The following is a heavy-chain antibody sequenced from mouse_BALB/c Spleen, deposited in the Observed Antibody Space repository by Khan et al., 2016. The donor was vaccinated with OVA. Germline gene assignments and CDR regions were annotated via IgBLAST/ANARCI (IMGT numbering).Heavy chain of an antibody. CDR1: GYSFTGYF. CDR2: INPHIGET. J-gene: IGHJ2*01. V-gene: IGHV1-20*02. CDR3: ARKNGSDFDY. Sequence: VRLQQSGPELVKPGASVKISCKASGYSFTGYFMNWVMQSHGKSLEWIGRINPHIGETFYNQKFKGKATLTVDESSSTVHMRLRSLASEDSGVYYCARKNGSDFDYWGQGTTLTVSA.